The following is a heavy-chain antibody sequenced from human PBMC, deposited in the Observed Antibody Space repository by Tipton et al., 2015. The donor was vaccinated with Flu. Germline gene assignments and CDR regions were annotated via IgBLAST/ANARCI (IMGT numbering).Heavy chain of an antibody. Sequence: GLVKPSQTLSLTCTVSGGSIRTSGFYWSWIRQLPGKGLEWLAYIYHSGDTHYNPSLESRVSISIDTSKNQFPLKMKSVTAADMAVYYCARRDYSNYVSDPKNWFDRWGQGTLVTVSS. V-gene: IGHV4-31*03. CDR3: ARRDYSNYVSDPKNWFDR. CDR2: IYHSGDT. D-gene: IGHD4-11*01. CDR1: GGSIRTSGFY. J-gene: IGHJ5*02.